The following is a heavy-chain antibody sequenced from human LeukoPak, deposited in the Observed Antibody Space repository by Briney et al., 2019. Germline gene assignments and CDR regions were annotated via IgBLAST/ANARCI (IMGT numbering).Heavy chain of an antibody. CDR1: GFTVSSNY. D-gene: IGHD2-2*01. CDR2: ISGSGGST. Sequence: GGSLRLSCAASGFTVSSNYMSWVRQAPGKGLEWVSAISGSGGSTYYADSVKGRFTISRDNSKNTLHLQMNSLRAEDTAVYYCAKDPYCSSTSCSNGNWFDPWGQGTLVTVSS. CDR3: AKDPYCSSTSCSNGNWFDP. J-gene: IGHJ5*02. V-gene: IGHV3-23*01.